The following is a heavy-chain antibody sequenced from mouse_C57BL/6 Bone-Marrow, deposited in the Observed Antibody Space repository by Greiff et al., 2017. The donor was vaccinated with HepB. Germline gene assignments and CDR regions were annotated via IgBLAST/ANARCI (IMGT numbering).Heavy chain of an antibody. CDR3: ARWAYDGDAMDY. V-gene: IGHV1-54*01. CDR1: GYAFTNYL. J-gene: IGHJ4*01. D-gene: IGHD1-2*01. Sequence: VQLQQSGAELVRPGTSVKVSCKASGYAFTNYLIEWVKQRPGQGLEWIGVINPGSGGTNYNEKFKGKATLTADKSSSTAYMQLSSLTSEDSAVYCCARWAYDGDAMDYWGQGTSVTVSS. CDR2: INPGSGGT.